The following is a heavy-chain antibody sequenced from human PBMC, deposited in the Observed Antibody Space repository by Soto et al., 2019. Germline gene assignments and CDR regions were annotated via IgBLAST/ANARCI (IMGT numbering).Heavy chain of an antibody. Sequence: EVQLVESGGGLVQPGGSLRLSCAASGFTFSSYSMNWVRQAPGKGLEWVSYISSSSSTIYYADSVMGRFTISRDNAKNSMYLQMKRLREEDPAVYFCARLIETGTDYYYHGMDVWGQGTTVTVSS. CDR1: GFTFSSYS. CDR3: ARLIETGTDYYYHGMDV. V-gene: IGHV3-48*02. J-gene: IGHJ6*02. CDR2: ISSSSSTI. D-gene: IGHD1-1*01.